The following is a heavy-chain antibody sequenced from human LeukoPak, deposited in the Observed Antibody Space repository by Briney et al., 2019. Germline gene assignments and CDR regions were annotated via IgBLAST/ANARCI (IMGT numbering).Heavy chain of an antibody. J-gene: IGHJ4*02. Sequence: SGGSLRLSCVASGFTFSSYAMHWVRQAPGKGLEWVAVISSGGNDKHYTDSVKGRFTIDRDSSKNTLYLQMNSLRAEDAAVYYCARSPRYCSGGSCYSGGDYWGQGTLVTVSS. D-gene: IGHD2-15*01. CDR3: ARSPRYCSGGSCYSGGDY. CDR1: GFTFSSYA. V-gene: IGHV3-30*14. CDR2: ISSGGNDK.